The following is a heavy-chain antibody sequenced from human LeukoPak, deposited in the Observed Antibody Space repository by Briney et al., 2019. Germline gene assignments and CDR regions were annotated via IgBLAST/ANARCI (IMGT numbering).Heavy chain of an antibody. V-gene: IGHV4-31*03. CDR2: IYYSGST. CDR3: ARDAGPRGFIRDAFDI. CDR1: GVSISSGGYY. Sequence: SETLPLTCTVSGVSISSGGYYWSWIRQHPGKGLEWIGYIYYSGSTYYNPSLKSRVTISVDTSKNQFSLKLSSVTAADTAVYYCARDAGPRGFIRDAFDIWGQGTMVTVSS. J-gene: IGHJ3*02. D-gene: IGHD3-16*01.